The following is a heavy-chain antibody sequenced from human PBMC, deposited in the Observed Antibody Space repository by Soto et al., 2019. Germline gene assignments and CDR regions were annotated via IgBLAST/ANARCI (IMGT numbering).Heavy chain of an antibody. CDR1: GGSITSGVYY. CDR3: ARGLEWELLLDAFDI. D-gene: IGHD1-26*01. J-gene: IGHJ3*02. V-gene: IGHV4-31*03. Sequence: QVQLQESGPGLVKPSQTLSLTCTVSGGSITSGVYYWSWIRQHPGKGLEWIGYIYYSGSTFCNPSLKIRVTISVDTSKNQFSLKLSSVTAADTAVYFCARGLEWELLLDAFDIWGQGTMVTVSS. CDR2: IYYSGST.